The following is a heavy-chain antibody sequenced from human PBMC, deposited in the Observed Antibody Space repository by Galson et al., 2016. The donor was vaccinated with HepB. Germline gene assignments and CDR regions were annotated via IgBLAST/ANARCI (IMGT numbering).Heavy chain of an antibody. D-gene: IGHD3-22*01. CDR3: ARDSPGAMLVIEGAVDI. Sequence: SLRLSCAAPGFTFSSYGMHWVRQAPGKGLEWVAVTWSDGSNKYYADSVKGRFTISRDNSTNTLYMQMNSLRAEDTAVYYCARDSPGAMLVIEGAVDIWGQGITVTGAS. V-gene: IGHV3-33*01. CDR2: TWSDGSNK. CDR1: GFTFSSYG. J-gene: IGHJ3*02.